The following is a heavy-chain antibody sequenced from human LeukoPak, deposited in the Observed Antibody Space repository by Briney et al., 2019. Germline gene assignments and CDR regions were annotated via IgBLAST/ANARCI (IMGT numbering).Heavy chain of an antibody. CDR1: GLTFSSYW. Sequence: PGGSLRLSCAASGLTFSSYWMSWVRQAPGKGPEWVANIKPDGSGKYYVDSVKGRFTISRDNAENSPFLHMNSLRAEDTAVYYCARCAVAAAGDYWGRGTLVTVSS. CDR2: IKPDGSGK. V-gene: IGHV3-7*01. CDR3: ARCAVAAAGDY. J-gene: IGHJ4*02. D-gene: IGHD6-13*01.